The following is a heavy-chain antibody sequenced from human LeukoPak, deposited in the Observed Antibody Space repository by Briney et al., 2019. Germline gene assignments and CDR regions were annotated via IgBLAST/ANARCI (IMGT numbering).Heavy chain of an antibody. Sequence: GASVKLSCKASGYTFTGYYMHWVRQAPGQGLGWVGWINPNSGGTNYAQTFPGRVTMTRDTSISTAYMELSRLRSDDTAVYYCARGLVTAPYYYMDVWGKGTTVTVSS. CDR3: ARGLVTAPYYYMDV. D-gene: IGHD2-15*01. J-gene: IGHJ6*03. V-gene: IGHV1-2*02. CDR2: INPNSGGT. CDR1: GYTFTGYY.